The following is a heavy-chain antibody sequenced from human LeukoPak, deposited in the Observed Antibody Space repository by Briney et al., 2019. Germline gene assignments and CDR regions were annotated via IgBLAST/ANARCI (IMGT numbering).Heavy chain of an antibody. V-gene: IGHV3-23*01. CDR1: GFSLSSYA. CDR2: TSSSDAGK. Sequence: PGGSPRLSCTVSGFSLSSYALSWVRRAPGKGLEWVSATSSSDAGKYYADSVRGRFTISRDNSRNTMYLQMNSLGVEDAAVYYCAKAPVTSCRGAFCYPFDSWGQGTLVTVSS. J-gene: IGHJ4*02. D-gene: IGHD2-15*01. CDR3: AKAPVTSCRGAFCYPFDS.